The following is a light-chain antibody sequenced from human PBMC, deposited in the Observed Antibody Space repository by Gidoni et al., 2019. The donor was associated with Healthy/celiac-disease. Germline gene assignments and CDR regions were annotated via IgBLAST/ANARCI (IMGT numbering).Light chain of an antibody. Sequence: DIQLTQSPSTLSASVGDRVTITCRASQSISSWLAWYQQKPGKAPKLLIYTASSLESGVPSRFSGSGSGTEFTLTISSVQPDDFATYYCQQYNSYLYTFGQGTKLEIK. V-gene: IGKV1-5*03. CDR2: TAS. CDR3: QQYNSYLYT. J-gene: IGKJ2*01. CDR1: QSISSW.